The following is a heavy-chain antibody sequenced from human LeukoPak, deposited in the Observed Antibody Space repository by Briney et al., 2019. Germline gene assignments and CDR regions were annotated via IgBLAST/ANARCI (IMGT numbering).Heavy chain of an antibody. CDR2: ISWNSGSI. Sequence: GGSLRLSCAASGFTFDDYAMHWVRQAPGKGLEWVSGISWNSGSIGYADSVKGRFTISRDNAKNSLYLQMNSLRAEDTAVYYCARAYRIAVAGRSPVSGLGYFDYWGQGTLVTVSS. CDR1: GFTFDDYA. V-gene: IGHV3-9*01. CDR3: ARAYRIAVAGRSPVSGLGYFDY. J-gene: IGHJ4*02. D-gene: IGHD6-19*01.